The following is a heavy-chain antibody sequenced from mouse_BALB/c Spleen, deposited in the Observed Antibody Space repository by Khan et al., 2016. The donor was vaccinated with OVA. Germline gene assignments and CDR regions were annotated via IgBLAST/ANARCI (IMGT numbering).Heavy chain of an antibody. D-gene: IGHD1-1*01. Sequence: EVELVESGPGLVKPSQSLSLTCTFTGYSITTNYAWDWIRQFPGNKLEWMGYISYSGSTSYNPSLKSRISITRDTSKNQFFLQLNSVTTEDTATYYCARKNYYGYAVDYWGQGTSVTVSS. CDR3: ARKNYYGYAVDY. V-gene: IGHV3-2*02. CDR1: GYSITTNYA. CDR2: ISYSGST. J-gene: IGHJ4*01.